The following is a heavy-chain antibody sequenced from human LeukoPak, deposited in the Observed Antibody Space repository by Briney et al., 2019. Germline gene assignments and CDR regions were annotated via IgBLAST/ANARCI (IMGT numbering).Heavy chain of an antibody. CDR2: ISGSGGST. CDR3: ANQYCSSTSCLDY. CDR1: GFTFSSYA. Sequence: GGSLRLSCAASGFTFSSYAMSWVRQAPGKGLEWVSAISGSGGSTYYADSVKGRFTISRDNSKNTLYLQMNSLRAEDTAVYYCANQYCSSTSCLDYRGQGTLVTVSS. V-gene: IGHV3-23*01. J-gene: IGHJ4*02. D-gene: IGHD2-2*01.